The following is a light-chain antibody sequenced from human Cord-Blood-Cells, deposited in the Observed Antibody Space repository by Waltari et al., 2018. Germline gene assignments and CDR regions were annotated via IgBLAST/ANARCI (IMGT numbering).Light chain of an antibody. V-gene: IGLV2-23*01. CDR2: EGS. J-gene: IGLJ1*01. CDR1: SSDVGSYNL. Sequence: QSALTQPASVSGSPGQSTTISCTGPSSDVGSYNLVPWYQQHPGKAPKLMIYEGSKRPSGVSNRFSGSKSGNTASLTISGLQAEDEADYYCCSYAGSSTYVFGTGTKVTVL. CDR3: CSYAGSSTYV.